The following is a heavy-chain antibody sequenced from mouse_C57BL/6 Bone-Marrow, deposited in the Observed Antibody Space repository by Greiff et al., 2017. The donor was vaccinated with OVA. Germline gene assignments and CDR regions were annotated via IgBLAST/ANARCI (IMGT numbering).Heavy chain of an antibody. CDR1: GYTFTSYW. CDR3: ARYYYGSSYNWYFEV. J-gene: IGHJ1*03. Sequence: VQLQQSGAELVMPGASVKLSCKASGYTFTSYWMHWVKQRPGQGLEWIGEIDPSDSYTNYNQKFKGKSTLTVDKSSSTAYMQLSSLTSEDSAVYYCARYYYGSSYNWYFEVWGTGTTVTVSS. V-gene: IGHV1-69*01. D-gene: IGHD1-1*01. CDR2: IDPSDSYT.